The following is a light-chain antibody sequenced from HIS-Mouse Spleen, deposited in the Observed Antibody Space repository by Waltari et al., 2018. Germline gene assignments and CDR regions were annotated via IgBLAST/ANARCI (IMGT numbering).Light chain of an antibody. J-gene: IGKJ1*01. Sequence: DIVMTQSPDSLAVSLGARATINCKSSQSVLYSSNNKNYLAWYQKKPGQPPKLLIYWASTREAGVPDRVSGSWSGTDFTLTISSLQAEDVAVYYCQQYYSTPTWTFGQGTKVEIK. V-gene: IGKV4-1*01. CDR3: QQYYSTPTWT. CDR2: WAS. CDR1: QSVLYSSNNKNY.